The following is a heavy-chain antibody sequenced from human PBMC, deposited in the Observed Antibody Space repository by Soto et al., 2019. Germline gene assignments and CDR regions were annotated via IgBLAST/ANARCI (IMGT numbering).Heavy chain of an antibody. V-gene: IGHV4-30-2*01. D-gene: IGHD3-22*01. CDR2: IYHSGST. CDR3: ARGFTSYYDSSGYLGWFDP. J-gene: IGHJ5*02. CDR1: GGSISSGGYS. Sequence: SETLSLTCAVSGGSISSGGYSWSWIRQPPGKGLEWIGYIYHSGSTYYNPSLKSRVTISVDRSKNQFSLKLSSVTAADTAVYYCARGFTSYYDSSGYLGWFDPWGQGTLVTVSS.